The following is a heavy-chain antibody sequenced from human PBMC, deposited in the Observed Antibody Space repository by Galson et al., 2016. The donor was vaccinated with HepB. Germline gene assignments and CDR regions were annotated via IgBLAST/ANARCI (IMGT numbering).Heavy chain of an antibody. CDR2: IYYSGRT. CDR1: GASIGGYY. D-gene: IGHD6-19*01. J-gene: IGHJ6*02. V-gene: IGHV4-59*01. CDR3: ARDDSGGWYGFHYGMDV. Sequence: SETLSLTCTVSGASIGGYYLSWIRQPPGKGLEWIGYIYYSGRTNYNPSLKSRVTISVDTSKNQFSLKLSSVTAADTAGYYCARDDSGGWYGFHYGMDVWGQGTTVTVSS.